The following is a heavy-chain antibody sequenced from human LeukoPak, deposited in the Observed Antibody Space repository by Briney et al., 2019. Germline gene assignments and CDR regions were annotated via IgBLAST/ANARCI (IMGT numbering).Heavy chain of an antibody. V-gene: IGHV4-34*01. CDR2: INHSGST. CDR1: GGSFSGYY. J-gene: IGHJ5*02. Sequence: PSETLSLTCAVHGGSFSGYYWSWIRQPPGKGLEWIGEINHSGSTNYNPSLKSRVTISVDTSKNQFSLKLSSVTAADTAVYYCARGVRSSWYLFWFDPWGQGTLVTVSS. CDR3: ARGVRSSWYLFWFDP. D-gene: IGHD6-13*01.